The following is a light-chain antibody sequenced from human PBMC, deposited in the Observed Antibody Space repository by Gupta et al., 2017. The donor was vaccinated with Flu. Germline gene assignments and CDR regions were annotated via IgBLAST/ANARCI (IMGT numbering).Light chain of an antibody. Sequence: TISVTGTSSDVGGNNYVSCHQRRPVQAPKLMIYDVSSRPSGVSNRFSGSKSGTTASLTISGLQAEDEADYYCCSRTSGDTLHVFGTGTKFTVL. J-gene: IGLJ1*01. V-gene: IGLV2-14*04. CDR2: DVS. CDR1: SSDVGGNNY. CDR3: CSRTSGDTLHV.